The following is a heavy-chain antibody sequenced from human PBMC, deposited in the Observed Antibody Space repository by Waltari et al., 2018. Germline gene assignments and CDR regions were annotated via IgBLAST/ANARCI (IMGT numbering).Heavy chain of an antibody. J-gene: IGHJ4*02. V-gene: IGHV3-30*02. CDR1: GFIFSNYG. CDR3: ALRGSKVY. D-gene: IGHD1-26*01. CDR2: IRSDGSYE. Sequence: QVHLVESGGGVVQPGGSLRLSCAASGFIFSNYGFDWARQAPGKGLEWVAFIRSDGSYEYYADSVEGRFTVSRDNSQKTVYLQMDDVRVDDTALYYCALRGSKVYWGQGVLVTVSS.